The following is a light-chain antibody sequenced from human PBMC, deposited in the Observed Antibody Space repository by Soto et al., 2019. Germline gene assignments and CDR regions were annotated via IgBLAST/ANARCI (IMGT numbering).Light chain of an antibody. CDR3: QQYYSYPLT. Sequence: AIRMTQSSSSFSASTGDRVTITCRASQGSSSYLAWYQQKPGKAPKLLIYAASTLQSGVPSRFSGSGSGTDFTLTISCLQSEGFATYYCQQYYSYPLTFGGGTKVELK. CDR1: QGSSSY. CDR2: AAS. V-gene: IGKV1-8*01. J-gene: IGKJ4*01.